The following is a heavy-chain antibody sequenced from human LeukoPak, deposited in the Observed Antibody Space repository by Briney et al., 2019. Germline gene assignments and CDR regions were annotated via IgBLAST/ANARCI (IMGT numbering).Heavy chain of an antibody. CDR3: AELGITMIGGV. Sequence: GGSLRLSCAASGFILSSYDINWVRQAPGKGLDWVSYSSSSGTTIYYADSVKGRFTISRDNAKNSLYLQMNSLRAEDTAVYYCAELGITMIGGVWGKGTTVTISS. CDR1: GFILSSYD. V-gene: IGHV3-48*03. CDR2: SSSSGTTI. J-gene: IGHJ6*04. D-gene: IGHD3-10*02.